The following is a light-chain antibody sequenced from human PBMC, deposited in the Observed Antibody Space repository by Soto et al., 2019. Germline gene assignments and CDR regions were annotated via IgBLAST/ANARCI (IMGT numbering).Light chain of an antibody. CDR2: DAS. CDR3: QHYNSYSGT. V-gene: IGKV1-5*01. CDR1: QSINIW. Sequence: DIQMTQSPSTLSASVGDRVTITCRASQSINIWLAWYQQHPGSAPKLLIFDASILESGVPSRFSGSGSVTEFTLTITSLQPDDFETDDCQHYNSYSGTFGQGTKVEIK. J-gene: IGKJ1*01.